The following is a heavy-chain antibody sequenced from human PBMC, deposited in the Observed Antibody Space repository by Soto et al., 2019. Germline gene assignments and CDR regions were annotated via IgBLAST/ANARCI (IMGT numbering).Heavy chain of an antibody. D-gene: IGHD3-10*01. V-gene: IGHV3-23*01. J-gene: IGHJ5*02. CDR2: IGGSGSSA. CDR1: GFTFKNFA. Sequence: EVQLLESGGGLVQPGGSLRLSCAASGFTFKNFAVSWVRQAPGKGMEWVLAIGGSGSSANYADSVKGRFTVSRDDSKSTLYLQMSGLRVDDTALYYCAKDAVAYNGEWDWFDLWGQGTLVTVSS. CDR3: AKDAVAYNGEWDWFDL.